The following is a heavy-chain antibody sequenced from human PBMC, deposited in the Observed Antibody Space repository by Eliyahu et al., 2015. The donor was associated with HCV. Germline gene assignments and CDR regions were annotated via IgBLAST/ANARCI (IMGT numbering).Heavy chain of an antibody. CDR1: GNSISXSEFS. Sequence: QVQLQESGPGLVRPSETLSLSCTVSGNSISXSEFSWNWIRQSPGKGLDWIGCIAFNGIVYYNSTLKSRLEISMDTSRNQFSLKLTSVTAADTAFYYCARDPEVPNINAFDLWGPGMMVTVSS. V-gene: IGHV4-30-4*01. CDR3: ARDPEVPNINAFDL. D-gene: IGHD1-14*01. J-gene: IGHJ3*01. CDR2: IAFNGIV.